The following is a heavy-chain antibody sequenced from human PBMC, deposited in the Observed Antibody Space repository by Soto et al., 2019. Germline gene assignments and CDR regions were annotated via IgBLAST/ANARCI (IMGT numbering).Heavy chain of an antibody. CDR2: IYWDDDR. CDR3: AHSALYRDSYWDGGYFEA. J-gene: IGHJ5*02. V-gene: IGHV2-5*02. Sequence: QITLRQSGPTRVRPTQPLTLTCNFSGFSLSSSGVGVGWIRQPPGKAPEWLVVIYWDDDRRYSPSLKSRLPITNDTSKNQVIPTMTNVGPVDTGSSYCAHSALYRDSYWDGGYFEAWGQGSPVTVS. D-gene: IGHD1-26*01. CDR1: GFSLSSSGVG.